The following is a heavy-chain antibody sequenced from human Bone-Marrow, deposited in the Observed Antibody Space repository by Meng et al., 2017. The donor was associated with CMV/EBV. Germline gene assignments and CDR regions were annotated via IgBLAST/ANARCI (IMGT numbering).Heavy chain of an antibody. Sequence: ASVKVSCKASGYTFTSYYMHWVRQAPGQGLEWMGIINPSGGSTSYAQKFQGRVTMTRDTSTSTVYMELSSLRSEDTAVYYCARFEWELLRFAYWGQGTLVTGSS. J-gene: IGHJ4*02. CDR3: ARFEWELLRFAY. D-gene: IGHD1-26*01. CDR2: INPSGGST. CDR1: GYTFTSYY. V-gene: IGHV1-46*01.